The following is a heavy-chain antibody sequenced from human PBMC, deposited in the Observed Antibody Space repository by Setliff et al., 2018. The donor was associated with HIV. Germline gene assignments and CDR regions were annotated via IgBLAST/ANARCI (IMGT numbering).Heavy chain of an antibody. CDR2: ISGSEGST. D-gene: IGHD4-4*01. Sequence: AGGSLRLSCVASGFRFRGHAMNWVRQAPGKGLEWVSVISGSEGSTFYADSVKGRFTVSRDNSNNTVYLQMNSLRAEDTAMYYCAKTQTVITVYGPFDSWGQGTPVTVSS. V-gene: IGHV3-23*01. CDR1: GFRFRGHA. CDR3: AKTQTVITVYGPFDS. J-gene: IGHJ4*02.